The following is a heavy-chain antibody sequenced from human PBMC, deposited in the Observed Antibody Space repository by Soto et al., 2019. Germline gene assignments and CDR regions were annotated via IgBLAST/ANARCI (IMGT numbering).Heavy chain of an antibody. CDR1: GYTFTSYG. CDR2: ISAYNGNT. J-gene: IGHJ4*02. D-gene: IGHD3-3*01. CDR3: ARANRGFLEWLHHPFRYYFDY. Sequence: ASVKVSCKASGYTFTSYGISWVRQAPGQGLEWMGWISAYNGNTNYAQKLQGRVTMTTDTSTSTAYMELRSLRSDDTAVYYCARANRGFLEWLHHPFRYYFDYWGQGTLVTVSS. V-gene: IGHV1-18*01.